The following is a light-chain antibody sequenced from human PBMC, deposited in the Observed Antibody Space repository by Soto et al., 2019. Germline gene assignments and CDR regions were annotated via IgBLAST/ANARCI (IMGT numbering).Light chain of an antibody. V-gene: IGKV3-11*01. CDR2: DAS. Sequence: NVLSQSPATLSLSPGERATLSCRASQSVSSYLAWYQQKPGQAPRLLIYDASNRATDIPARFSGSGSGTDFTPTISSLEPEDFAVYYCQQRSNWLITFGQGTRLEFK. CDR3: QQRSNWLIT. J-gene: IGKJ5*01. CDR1: QSVSSY.